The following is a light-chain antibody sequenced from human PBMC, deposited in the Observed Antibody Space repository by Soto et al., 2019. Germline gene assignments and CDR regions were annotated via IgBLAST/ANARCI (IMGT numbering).Light chain of an antibody. Sequence: QSVLTQPASVSGSPGQSITITCTGTSSDVGAYKHVSWFQQRPGKAPKLIIYDVRYRPSGVSNRFSASKSDNTASLTISRLQYEDEGNYYCSSYTTSASVIFGGGTKVTVL. CDR1: SSDVGAYKH. CDR3: SSYTTSASVI. CDR2: DVR. V-gene: IGLV2-14*01. J-gene: IGLJ2*01.